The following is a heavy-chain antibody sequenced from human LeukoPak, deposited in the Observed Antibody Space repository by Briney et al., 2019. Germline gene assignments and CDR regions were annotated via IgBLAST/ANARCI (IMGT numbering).Heavy chain of an antibody. J-gene: IGHJ6*03. Sequence: PGGSLRLSCAASVFTFSSYSMNWVRQAPGKGLEWVSSISSSSSYIYYADSVKGRFTISRDNAKNSVYLQMNSLRAEDTAVYYCARATDNYYFYYMDVWGKGTTVTVSS. D-gene: IGHD4-17*01. CDR1: VFTFSSYS. V-gene: IGHV3-21*01. CDR3: ARATDNYYFYYMDV. CDR2: ISSSSSYI.